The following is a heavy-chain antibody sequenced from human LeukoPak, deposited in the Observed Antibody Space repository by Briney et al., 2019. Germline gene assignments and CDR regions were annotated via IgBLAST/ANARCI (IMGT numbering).Heavy chain of an antibody. V-gene: IGHV3-49*04. J-gene: IGHJ4*02. CDR2: IRSKAYGGTT. D-gene: IGHD3-3*01. CDR1: GFTFGDYA. CDR3: TSPVWSGYSYFDY. Sequence: PGGSLRLSCTASGFTFGDYAMSWVRQAPGKGLEWVGFIRSKAYGGTTEYAASVKGRFTTSRDDSKSIAYLQMNSLKTEDTAVYYCTSPVWSGYSYFDYWGQGTLVTVSS.